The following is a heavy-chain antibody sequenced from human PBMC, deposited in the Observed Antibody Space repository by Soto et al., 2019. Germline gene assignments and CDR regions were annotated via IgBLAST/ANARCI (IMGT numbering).Heavy chain of an antibody. D-gene: IGHD5-12*01. CDR2: ISYDGSNK. V-gene: IGHV3-30*18. J-gene: IGHJ6*02. CDR3: AKDRMSGLYYYGMDV. Sequence: GGSLRLSCAASGFTFSSYGMHWVRQAPGKGLEWVAVISYDGSNKYYADSVKGRFTISRDNSKNTLYLQMNSLRAEDTAVYYCAKDRMSGLYYYGMDVWGQGTTVTVSS. CDR1: GFTFSSYG.